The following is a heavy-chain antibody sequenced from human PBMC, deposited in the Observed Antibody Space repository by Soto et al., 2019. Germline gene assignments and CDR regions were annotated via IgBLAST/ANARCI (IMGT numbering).Heavy chain of an antibody. D-gene: IGHD6-19*01. V-gene: IGHV4-31*03. Sequence: PSETLSLTCTVSGGSISSGGYYWSWIRQHPGKGLEWIGYIYYSGSTYYNPSLKSRVTISVDTSKNQFSLKLNSVTAADTAVYYCARGLGDEIAVAGFHFDYWGQGTLVNVSS. CDR2: IYYSGST. CDR3: ARGLGDEIAVAGFHFDY. CDR1: GGSISSGGYY. J-gene: IGHJ4*02.